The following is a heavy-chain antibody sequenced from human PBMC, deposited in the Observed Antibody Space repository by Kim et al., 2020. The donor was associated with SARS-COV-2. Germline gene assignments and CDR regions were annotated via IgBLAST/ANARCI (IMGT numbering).Heavy chain of an antibody. CDR3: ARTNLGSLYYFDY. D-gene: IGHD3-10*01. J-gene: IGHJ4*02. V-gene: IGHV5-10-1*01. Sequence: GESLKISCKGSGYNFTSYWISWVRQMPGKGLEWMGRIDPSDSYTNYSPSFQGHVTISADKSISTAYLQWSSLKASDTAMYYCARTNLGSLYYFDYWGQGTLVTVSS. CDR1: GYNFTSYW. CDR2: IDPSDSYT.